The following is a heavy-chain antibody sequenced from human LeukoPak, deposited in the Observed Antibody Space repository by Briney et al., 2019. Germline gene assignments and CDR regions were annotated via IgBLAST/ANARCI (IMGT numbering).Heavy chain of an antibody. CDR1: GFTFSTYA. V-gene: IGHV3-23*01. D-gene: IGHD3-10*01. J-gene: IGHJ2*01. CDR2: LSGSGDTT. Sequence: GGSLRLSCAASGFTFSTYAMNWVRQAPGKGLEWVSTLSGSGDTTYYADSVKGRFTISRDNSKNTLYLQMNSLRAEDTAVYYCARGYYGSGSHWYFDLWGRGTLVTVSS. CDR3: ARGYYGSGSHWYFDL.